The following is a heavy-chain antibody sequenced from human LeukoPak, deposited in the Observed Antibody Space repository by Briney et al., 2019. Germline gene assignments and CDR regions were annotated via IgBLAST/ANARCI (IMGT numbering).Heavy chain of an antibody. CDR3: ARVRGIAAAGTGFDY. D-gene: IGHD6-13*01. CDR2: IYHSGST. CDR1: GGSISSSNW. J-gene: IGHJ4*02. V-gene: IGHV4-4*02. Sequence: PSETLSLTCAVSGGSISSSNWWSWVRPPPGKGLEWIGEIYHSGSTNYNPSLKSRVTISVDKSKNQFSLKLSSVTAADTAVYYCARVRGIAAAGTGFDYWGQGTLVTVSS.